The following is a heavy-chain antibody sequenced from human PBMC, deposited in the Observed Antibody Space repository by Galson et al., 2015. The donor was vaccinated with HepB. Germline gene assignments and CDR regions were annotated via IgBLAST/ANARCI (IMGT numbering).Heavy chain of an antibody. CDR2: ISSSGSTI. Sequence: SLRLSCAASGFTFSSYEMNWVRQAPGKGLEWVSYISSSGSTIYYADSVKGRFTISRDNAKNSLYLQMNSLRAEDTAVYYCAMQQLVLGSFDYWGQGTLVTVSS. V-gene: IGHV3-48*03. D-gene: IGHD6-13*01. J-gene: IGHJ4*02. CDR3: AMQQLVLGSFDY. CDR1: GFTFSSYE.